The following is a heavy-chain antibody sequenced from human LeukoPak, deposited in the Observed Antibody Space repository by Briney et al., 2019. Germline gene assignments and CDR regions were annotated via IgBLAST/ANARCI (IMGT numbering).Heavy chain of an antibody. D-gene: IGHD1-14*01. V-gene: IGHV4-59*01. CDR2: IYYSGST. J-gene: IGHJ4*02. CDR1: GDSISTYY. Sequence: SETLSLTCTVSGDSISTYYWSWIRQPPGKGLEWIGYIYYSGSTSYNPSLKSRVTISVDTSKNQFSLRLTSVTAADTAVYYCAKEGPEGRYYFDSWGQGTLVTVSS. CDR3: AKEGPEGRYYFDS.